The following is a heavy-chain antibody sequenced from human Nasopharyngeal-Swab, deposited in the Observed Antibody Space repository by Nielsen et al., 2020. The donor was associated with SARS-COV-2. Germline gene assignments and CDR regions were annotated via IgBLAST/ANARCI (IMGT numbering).Heavy chain of an antibody. CDR3: ARGGYSYGSALAWYMDV. CDR2: IYYSGST. V-gene: IGHV4-39*07. D-gene: IGHD5-18*01. J-gene: IGHJ6*03. CDR1: GGSISSSSYY. Sequence: ESLKISCTVSGGSISSSSYYWGWIRQPPGKGLEWIGSIYYSGSTYYNPSLKSRVTISVDTSKNQFSLKLSSVTAADTAVYYCARGGYSYGSALAWYMDVWGKGTTVTVSS.